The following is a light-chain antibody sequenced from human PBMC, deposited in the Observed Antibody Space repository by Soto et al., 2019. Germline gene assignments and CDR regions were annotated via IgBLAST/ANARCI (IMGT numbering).Light chain of an antibody. CDR1: QSISSY. V-gene: IGKV1-39*01. Sequence: IQMTQSPSSLSACVGDRVTITCRASQSISSYLNWYQQKPGKAPKLLIYAASSLQSGVPSRFSGSGSGTDFTLTISSLQPEDFATYYCQQSYSTPLTFGPGTKADIK. CDR2: AAS. CDR3: QQSYSTPLT. J-gene: IGKJ3*01.